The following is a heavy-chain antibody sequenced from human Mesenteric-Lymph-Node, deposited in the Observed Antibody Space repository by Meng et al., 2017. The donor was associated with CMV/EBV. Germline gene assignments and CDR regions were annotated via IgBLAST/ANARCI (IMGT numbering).Heavy chain of an antibody. V-gene: IGHV3-30*19. D-gene: IGHD3-3*01. CDR3: ARDYDFWSGFNY. Sequence: GESLKISCAASGFTFSSYGMHWVRQAPGKGLEWVAVISYDGSNKYYADSVKGRFTISRDNSKNTLYLQMNSLRAEDTAVYYCARDYDFWSGFNYWGQGTLVTVSS. CDR2: ISYDGSNK. J-gene: IGHJ4*02. CDR1: GFTFSSYG.